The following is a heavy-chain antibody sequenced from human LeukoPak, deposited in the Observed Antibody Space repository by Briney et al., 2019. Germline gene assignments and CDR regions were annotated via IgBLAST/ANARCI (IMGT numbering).Heavy chain of an antibody. D-gene: IGHD5-12*01. CDR1: GFTFSSYA. CDR3: AKDLDIVATITGN. Sequence: GGSLRLSCAASGFTFSSYAMSWVRQAPGKGLEWVSGVSGSGGSTYYADSAKGRLTISRDNSKNTLYLQMNSLRAEDTAVYYCAKDLDIVATITGNWGQGTLVTVSS. J-gene: IGHJ4*02. CDR2: VSGSGGST. V-gene: IGHV3-23*01.